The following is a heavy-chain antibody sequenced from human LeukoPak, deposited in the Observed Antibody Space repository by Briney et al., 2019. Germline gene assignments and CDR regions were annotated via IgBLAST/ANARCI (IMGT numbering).Heavy chain of an antibody. CDR1: GYTFTSYD. CDR3: ARDFGDSGSYRGSEYFQH. Sequence: ASVKVSCKASGYTFTSYDINWVRQATGQGLEWMGWMNPNSGNTNYAQKLQGRVTMTTDTSTSTAYMELRSLRSDDTAVYYCARDFGDSGSYRGSEYFQHWGQGTLVTVSS. D-gene: IGHD1-26*01. CDR2: MNPNSGNT. V-gene: IGHV1-18*01. J-gene: IGHJ1*01.